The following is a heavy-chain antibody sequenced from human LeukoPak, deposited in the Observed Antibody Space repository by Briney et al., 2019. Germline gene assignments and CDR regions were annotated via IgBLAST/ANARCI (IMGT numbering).Heavy chain of an antibody. D-gene: IGHD3-10*01. CDR2: IIPVFGTA. CDR1: GYTFTSYG. J-gene: IGHJ2*01. Sequence: ASVKVSCKASGYTFTSYGINWVRQAPGQGLEWMGGIIPVFGTANYAQKFQGRVTITADKSTSAAYMELSSLRSEDTAVYYCAGLSSPLNLRYWYFDLWGRGTLVTVSS. V-gene: IGHV1-69*06. CDR3: AGLSSPLNLRYWYFDL.